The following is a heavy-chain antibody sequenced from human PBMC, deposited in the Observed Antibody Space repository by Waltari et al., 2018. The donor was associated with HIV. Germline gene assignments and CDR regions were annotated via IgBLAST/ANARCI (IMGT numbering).Heavy chain of an antibody. V-gene: IGHV1-8*01. CDR2: MNPNSGNT. Sequence: QVQLVQSGAEVKKPGASVKVSCTASGYVFIRYDINWVRQAPGQGLEWMGWMNPNSGNTGSAQKLQGRLTMTWNISTNTAYMELSSLSSEDTAVYYCARGPTTLVKYRDFWGQGSLVTVSS. D-gene: IGHD4-17*01. CDR1: GYVFIRYD. CDR3: ARGPTTLVKYRDF. J-gene: IGHJ4*02.